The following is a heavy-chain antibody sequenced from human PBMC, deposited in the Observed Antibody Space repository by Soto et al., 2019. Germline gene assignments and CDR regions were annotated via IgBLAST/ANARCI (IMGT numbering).Heavy chain of an antibody. CDR2: IIPIFGTA. J-gene: IGHJ6*02. CDR3: ARGGGFGEFPVRYYGMDV. V-gene: IGHV1-69*01. CDR1: GGTFSSYA. Sequence: QVQLVQSGAEVKKPGSSVKVSCKASGGTFSSYAISWVRQAPGQGLEWMGGIIPIFGTANYAQKFQGRVTITADESTSTAYMELSSLRSEDPAVYYCARGGGFGEFPVRYYGMDVWGQGTTVTVSS. D-gene: IGHD3-10*01.